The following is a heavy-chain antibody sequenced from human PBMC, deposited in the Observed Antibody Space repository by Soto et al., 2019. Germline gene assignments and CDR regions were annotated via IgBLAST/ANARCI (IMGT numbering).Heavy chain of an antibody. V-gene: IGHV3-11*01. J-gene: IGHJ5*02. Sequence: QVQLVESGGGLVKPGGSLRLSSAASGFTFSDYYMTWIRQAPGKGLEWVSYISSSGSTIYYADSVKGRFTISRDNAKNSLLLQMNSLRAEDTAVYYCARVRYYDSGSSINWFDPWGQGTLVTVSS. CDR3: ARVRYYDSGSSINWFDP. D-gene: IGHD3-10*01. CDR2: ISSSGSTI. CDR1: GFTFSDYY.